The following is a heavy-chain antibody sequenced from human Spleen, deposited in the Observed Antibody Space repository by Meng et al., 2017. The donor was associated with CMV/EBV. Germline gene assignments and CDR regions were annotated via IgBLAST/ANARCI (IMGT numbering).Heavy chain of an antibody. CDR2: IYYSGTT. CDR3: AGGQYSTTFAALNYYDYYGLDV. D-gene: IGHD3-16*01. CDR1: GGPLTYYY. V-gene: IGHV4-59*01. J-gene: IGHJ6*02. Sequence: SETLSLTCTFSGGPLTYYYWTWIRLPSGKGLEWLGYIYYSGTTNYSPSLKSRVTISVDTSKNQFSLKLTSVTAADTAMYYCAGGQYSTTFAALNYYDYYGLDVWGQGTTVTVSS.